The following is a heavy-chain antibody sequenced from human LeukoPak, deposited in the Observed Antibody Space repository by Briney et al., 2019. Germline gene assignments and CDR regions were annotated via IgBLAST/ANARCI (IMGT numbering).Heavy chain of an antibody. CDR2: IYYSGST. V-gene: IGHV4-59*12. CDR3: ARERRYYGSGSYYKSQYYFDY. J-gene: IGHJ4*02. Sequence: PSETLSLTCTVSGGSISSYYWSWIRQPPGKGLEWIGYIYYSGSTNYNPSLKSRVTISVDTSKNQFSLKLSSVTAADTAVYYCARERRYYGSGSYYKSQYYFDYWGQGTLVTVSS. D-gene: IGHD3-10*01. CDR1: GGSISSYY.